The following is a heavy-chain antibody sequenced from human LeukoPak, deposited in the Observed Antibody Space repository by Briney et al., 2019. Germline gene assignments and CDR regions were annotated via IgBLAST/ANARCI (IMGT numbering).Heavy chain of an antibody. CDR3: AQTAHYYYDSSGYYSTKNFDY. D-gene: IGHD3-22*01. CDR1: GFTFSGYS. CDR2: ISSDSSYI. Sequence: GGSLRLSCAASGFTFSGYSMNWVRQAPGKGLEWVSSISSDSSYIYYADSVKGRFTISRDNARNSLYLQLNSLRAEDTAVYYCAQTAHYYYDSSGYYSTKNFDYWGQGTLVTVSS. V-gene: IGHV3-21*01. J-gene: IGHJ4*02.